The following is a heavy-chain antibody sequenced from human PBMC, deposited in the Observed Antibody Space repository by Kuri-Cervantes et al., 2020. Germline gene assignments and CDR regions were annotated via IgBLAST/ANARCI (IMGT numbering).Heavy chain of an antibody. CDR1: GFTFDDYA. J-gene: IGHJ4*02. CDR3: AKDATTVTVIDY. Sequence: GGSLRLSCAASGFTFDDYAMHWVRQAPGKGLEWVSGISWNSGSIGYADSVKGRFTISRDNSNNTLYLQMNSLRADDTAIYYCAKDATTVTVIDYWGQGTLVTVSS. D-gene: IGHD4-17*01. CDR2: ISWNSGSI. V-gene: IGHV3-9*01.